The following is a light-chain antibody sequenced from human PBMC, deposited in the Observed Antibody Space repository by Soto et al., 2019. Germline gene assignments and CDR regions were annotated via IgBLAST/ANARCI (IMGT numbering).Light chain of an antibody. V-gene: IGKV3-15*01. CDR1: QTLSINS. Sequence: EIVFTQSPYTLSLSPGERATLFCRASQTLSINSLAWYQQKPGQAPRLLIHYAPTRATGIPARFSGSGSGTEFTLTINSLQSEDFTVYFCQQYNTRPRTFGQGTKVDI. CDR2: YAP. CDR3: QQYNTRPRT. J-gene: IGKJ1*01.